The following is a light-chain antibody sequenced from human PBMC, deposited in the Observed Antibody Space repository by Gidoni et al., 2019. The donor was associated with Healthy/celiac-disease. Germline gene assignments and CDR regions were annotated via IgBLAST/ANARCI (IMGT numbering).Light chain of an antibody. V-gene: IGKV1-5*01. Sequence: DIQMTQSPSTLSASVGDRVTITCRASQSISSWLAWYQQKPGKASKLLIYDASSLESGVPSRFSGSGSGTEFTLTISSLQPDDFATYYCQQYNSYLTFGPGTKVDIK. CDR1: QSISSW. CDR2: DAS. J-gene: IGKJ3*01. CDR3: QQYNSYLT.